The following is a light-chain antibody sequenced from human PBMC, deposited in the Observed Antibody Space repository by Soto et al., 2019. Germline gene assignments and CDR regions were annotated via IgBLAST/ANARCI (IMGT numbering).Light chain of an antibody. V-gene: IGKV3-20*01. CDR2: GAS. CDR3: QQYGSATHT. J-gene: IGKJ1*01. CDR1: QCVXSNY. Sequence: DIGLTKYPSGLSWSPGERATLSWRASQCVXSNYLACYQQKPGQAPRLLXDGASSMARGGPDRFSGSGSGTAFTLTSSRRKSSYSALYYCQQYGSATHTFGQGTKVDIK.